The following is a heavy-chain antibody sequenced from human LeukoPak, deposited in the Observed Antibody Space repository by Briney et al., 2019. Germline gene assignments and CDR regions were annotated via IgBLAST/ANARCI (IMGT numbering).Heavy chain of an antibody. CDR1: GGSISSGGYS. J-gene: IGHJ6*02. Sequence: SETLSLTCAVSGGSISSGGYSWSWIRQPPGKGLEWIGYIYHSGSTYYNPSLKSRVTISVDRSKNQFSLKLSSVTAADTAVYYCARGAEGYYYYYGTDVWGQGTTVTVSS. CDR3: ARGAEGYYYYYGTDV. V-gene: IGHV4-30-2*01. CDR2: IYHSGST.